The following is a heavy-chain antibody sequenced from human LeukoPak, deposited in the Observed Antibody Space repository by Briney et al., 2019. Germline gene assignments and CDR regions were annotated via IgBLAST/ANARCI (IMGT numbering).Heavy chain of an antibody. CDR3: AGVADYYDSSGYLDY. CDR1: GGSISSGGYY. V-gene: IGHV4-31*03. J-gene: IGHJ4*02. Sequence: PSQTLSLTCTVSGGSISSGGYYWSWIRQHPGKGLEWIGYIYYSGSTYYNPSLKSRVTRSVDTSKNQFSLKVSLLIAAAPAVEHCAGVADYYDSSGYLDYWGQGTLVTVSS. CDR2: IYYSGST. D-gene: IGHD3-22*01.